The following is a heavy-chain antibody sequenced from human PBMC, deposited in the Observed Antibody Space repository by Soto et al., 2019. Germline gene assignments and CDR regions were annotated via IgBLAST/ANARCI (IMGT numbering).Heavy chain of an antibody. CDR1: AGSISSHY. J-gene: IGHJ4*02. CDR3: ARVYASGSPPGY. CDR2: INYSGRT. V-gene: IGHV4-59*11. D-gene: IGHD3-10*01. Sequence: LSLTCTVSAGSISSHYWSWIRQPPGKGLEWIGYINYSGRTNYNPSLKSRVTMSVDTSKNQFSLKLSSVTTADTAVYYCARVYASGSPPGYWGQGTPVTV.